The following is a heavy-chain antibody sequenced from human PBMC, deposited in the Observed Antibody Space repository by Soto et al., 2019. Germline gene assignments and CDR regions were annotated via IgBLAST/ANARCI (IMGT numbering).Heavy chain of an antibody. V-gene: IGHV1-8*01. D-gene: IGHD6-13*01. CDR1: GYTFTSYD. CDR3: ARARLAAAGTGKYSYYGMDV. CDR2: MNPNSGNT. Sequence: QVQLVQSGAEVKKPGASVKVSCKASGYTFTSYDINWVRQATGQGLEWMGWMNPNSGNTGYAQKFQGRVTMTRNTAISTPYMELSSLRSEDTAVYYCARARLAAAGTGKYSYYGMDVWGQGTTVTV. J-gene: IGHJ6*02.